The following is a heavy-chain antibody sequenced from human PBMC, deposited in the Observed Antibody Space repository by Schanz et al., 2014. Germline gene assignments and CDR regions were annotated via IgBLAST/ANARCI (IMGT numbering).Heavy chain of an antibody. CDR3: AKYRGYYRVSGSYRELEY. J-gene: IGHJ4*02. CDR1: GFGFSSYS. Sequence: EVKLLESGGTLVRPGGSLRLSCAASGFGFSSYSMNWVRQAPGKGLEWVSVIGVDGTTTYYADSVKGRFTISRDNSKNTLYLQMNSLRPEDTAVYYCAKYRGYYRVSGSYRELEYWGQGTLVTVSS. V-gene: IGHV3-23*01. D-gene: IGHD3-10*01. CDR2: IGVDGTTT.